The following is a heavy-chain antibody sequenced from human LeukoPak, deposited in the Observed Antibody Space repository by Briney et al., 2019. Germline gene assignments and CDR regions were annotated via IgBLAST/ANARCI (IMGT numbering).Heavy chain of an antibody. CDR3: AREHRYYYDSGGDYSYFDY. Sequence: GGSLRLTCAASGFTISSYSMHWVRQAPGKGLEWVAVISYDGRNKYYADSVKGRFTISRDNSNNTLYLQMTSLRAEDTAVYYCAREHRYYYDSGGDYSYFDYWGQGTLLTVSS. V-gene: IGHV3-30*04. CDR2: ISYDGRNK. CDR1: GFTISSYS. J-gene: IGHJ4*02. D-gene: IGHD3-22*01.